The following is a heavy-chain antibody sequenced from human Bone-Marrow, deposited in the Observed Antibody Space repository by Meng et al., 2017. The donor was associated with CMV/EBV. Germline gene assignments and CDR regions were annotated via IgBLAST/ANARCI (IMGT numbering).Heavy chain of an antibody. V-gene: IGHV3-30*02. CDR1: GFTFSSYG. D-gene: IGHD7-27*01. CDR3: AKEATPGYYYYGMDV. Sequence: GGSLKISCAASGFTFSSYGMHWVRQAPGKGLEWVAFIRYDGSNKYYADSVKGRFTISRDNSKNTLYLQMNSLRAEDTAVYYCAKEATPGYYYYGMDVWGQGTTVTVSS. J-gene: IGHJ6*02. CDR2: IRYDGSNK.